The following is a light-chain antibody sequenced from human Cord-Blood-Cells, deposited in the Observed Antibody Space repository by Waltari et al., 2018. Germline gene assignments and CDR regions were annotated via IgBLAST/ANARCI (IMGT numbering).Light chain of an antibody. Sequence: DIVMTQSPLSLPVTPGEPASISCRPSQSLLHSNGYNYLDWYLQKPGQSPQLLIYLGSNRASGVPDVFSGSGAGTDFTLKISRVEAEDVGVYYCMQALQTPPYSFGQGTKLEIK. CDR3: MQALQTPPYS. CDR1: QSLLHSNGYNY. V-gene: IGKV2-28*01. J-gene: IGKJ2*03. CDR2: LGS.